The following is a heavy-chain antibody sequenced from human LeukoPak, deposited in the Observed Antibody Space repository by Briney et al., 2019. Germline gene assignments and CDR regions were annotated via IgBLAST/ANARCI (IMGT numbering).Heavy chain of an antibody. Sequence: GGSLRLSCAASGFTFSSYAMSWVRQAPGKGLEWVSVISGSGGSTYSAESMKGRFTISRDNSKNTLYLQMNSLRVEDTAVYYCAKGPRASGWTYFDYWGQGTLVTVSS. CDR2: ISGSGGST. J-gene: IGHJ4*02. CDR1: GFTFSSYA. D-gene: IGHD6-19*01. CDR3: AKGPRASGWTYFDY. V-gene: IGHV3-23*01.